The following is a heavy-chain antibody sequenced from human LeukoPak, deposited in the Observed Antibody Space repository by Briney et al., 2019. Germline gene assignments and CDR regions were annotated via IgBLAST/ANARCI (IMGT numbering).Heavy chain of an antibody. Sequence: SGGSLRLSCAASGFTFTSSAMSWVRQAPGKGLEWVSVISGSGHTTDYADSVKGRFTISRDNAKNSLYLQMNSLRAEDTAVYYCARGYYYDSSGWSYYYYYMDVWGKGTTVTISS. D-gene: IGHD3-22*01. J-gene: IGHJ6*03. CDR3: ARGYYYDSSGWSYYYYYMDV. CDR1: GFTFTSSA. CDR2: ISGSGHTT. V-gene: IGHV3-23*01.